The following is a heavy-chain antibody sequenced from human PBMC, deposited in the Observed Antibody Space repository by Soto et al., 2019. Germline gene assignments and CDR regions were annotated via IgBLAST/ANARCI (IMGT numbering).Heavy chain of an antibody. CDR1: GGSISSYY. Sequence: PSETLSLTCTVSGGSISSYYWSWIRQPPGKGLEWIGYIYYSWSTNYNPSLKSRVTISVDTSKNQFSLKLSSVTAADTAVYYCARDGGGYYYGMDVWGQGTTVTVSS. J-gene: IGHJ6*02. V-gene: IGHV4-59*01. CDR3: ARDGGGYYYGMDV. D-gene: IGHD3-16*01. CDR2: IYYSWST.